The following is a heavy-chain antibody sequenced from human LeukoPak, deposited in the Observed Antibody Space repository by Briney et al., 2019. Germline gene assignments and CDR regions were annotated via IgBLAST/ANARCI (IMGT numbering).Heavy chain of an antibody. CDR2: INPNSVGT. J-gene: IGHJ3*01. D-gene: IGHD2-15*01. CDR3: ASSLCSGGSCHPHLDAFDL. V-gene: IGHV1-2*02. CDR1: GYTFSGYY. Sequence: ASVKVSCKASGYTFSGYYMHWARQAPGEGGEWMGWINPNSVGTNYAQKFQGRVTMTRDTSISTTYMELSRLRSDDTAVYYCASSLCSGGSCHPHLDAFDLWGQGPMVTVSS.